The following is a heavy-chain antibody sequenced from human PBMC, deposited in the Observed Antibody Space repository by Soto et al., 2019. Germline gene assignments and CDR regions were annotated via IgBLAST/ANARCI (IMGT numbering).Heavy chain of an antibody. Sequence: PSKTLCFAWIISAGSIYTYSWPWLRQSPGKGLDSIPHLSDGGSTNYNPSLKGRGTISVDTSKKQVSLNLSSVTAADTARYFCAGYCSSSICPEDHFFALEVWGQGTTVTVSS. D-gene: IGHD2-2*01. J-gene: IGHJ6*01. CDR2: LSDGGST. CDR1: AGSIYTYS. V-gene: IGHV4-59*01. CDR3: AGYCSSSICPEDHFFALEV.